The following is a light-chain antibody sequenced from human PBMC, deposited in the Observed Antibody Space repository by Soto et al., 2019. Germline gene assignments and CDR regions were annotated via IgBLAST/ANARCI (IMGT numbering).Light chain of an antibody. CDR2: EVS. V-gene: IGLV2-14*01. J-gene: IGLJ1*01. Sequence: QSALTQPASVSGSPGQSITISCTGTSSDVGGYNYVSWYQQHPGKAPKLMIYEVSNRPSGVSNRVSGSKSGNTASLTISGLQAEDDADYYCSSYTSSSIDYVFGTGTKLTVL. CDR3: SSYTSSSIDYV. CDR1: SSDVGGYNY.